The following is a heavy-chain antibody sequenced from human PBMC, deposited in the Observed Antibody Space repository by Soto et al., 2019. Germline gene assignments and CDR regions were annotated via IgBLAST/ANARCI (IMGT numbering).Heavy chain of an antibody. D-gene: IGHD3-9*01. Sequence: ASVKVSCKASGYTFTNYGIIWVRQAPGQGLEWMGWISAYNGNTNYAQKFQGRVTMTTDTSTSTAYMELRSLRSDDTAVYFCARDDEVLTGYPPAYWGQGTLVTVSS. CDR3: ARDDEVLTGYPPAY. V-gene: IGHV1-18*01. CDR2: ISAYNGNT. CDR1: GYTFTNYG. J-gene: IGHJ4*02.